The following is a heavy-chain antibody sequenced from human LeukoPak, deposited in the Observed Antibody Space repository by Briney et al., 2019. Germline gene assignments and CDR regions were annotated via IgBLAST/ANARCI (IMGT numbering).Heavy chain of an antibody. V-gene: IGHV3-30*04. CDR2: ISYDGSNK. CDR3: ARDLDV. CDR1: GFTFSSYA. Sequence: PGGSLRLSCAASGFTFSSYAMHWVRQAPGKGLEWVAVISYDGSNKYYADSVKGRFTISRDNSKNTLYLQMNSPRAEDTAVYYCARDLDVWGQGTTVTVSS. J-gene: IGHJ6*02.